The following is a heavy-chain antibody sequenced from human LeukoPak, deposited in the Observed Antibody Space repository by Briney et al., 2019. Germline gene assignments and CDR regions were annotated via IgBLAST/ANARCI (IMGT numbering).Heavy chain of an antibody. V-gene: IGHV3-7*03. J-gene: IGHJ4*02. CDR1: AFALSNHW. Sequence: GGSLRLYCAASAFALSNHWMTWVRQVPGKGLEWVANIKQDGSEKNYVDSVKGRFIISRDNAKNSLYLQMNTLRADDTAVYYCARDGFGTGSNWGQGTLVTVSS. CDR3: ARDGFGTGSN. CDR2: IKQDGSEK. D-gene: IGHD3-16*01.